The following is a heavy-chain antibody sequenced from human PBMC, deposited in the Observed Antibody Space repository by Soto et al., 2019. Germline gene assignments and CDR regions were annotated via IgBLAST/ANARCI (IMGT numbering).Heavy chain of an antibody. V-gene: IGHV1-18*01. Sequence: QVQLVQSGAEVKKPGASVKVSCKTSGYSFSSIGISWVRQAPGQGLEWMGWISPHKDNTYYAQRLQGRVTMTTDTSTSTAYMELRSLRSDDTAVYFCARDLDGSGSYYTNYWGQGTLVPVSS. CDR2: ISPHKDNT. J-gene: IGHJ4*02. D-gene: IGHD3-10*01. CDR1: GYSFSSIG. CDR3: ARDLDGSGSYYTNY.